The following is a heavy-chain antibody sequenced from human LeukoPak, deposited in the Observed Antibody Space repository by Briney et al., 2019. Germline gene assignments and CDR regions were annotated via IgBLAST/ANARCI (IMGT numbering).Heavy chain of an antibody. CDR3: ARVRVRYDILTRVDWFDP. J-gene: IGHJ5*02. V-gene: IGHV4-31*03. CDR1: GGSMSSGGYY. CDR2: IYYSGST. Sequence: PSETLSLTCTVSGGSMSSGGYYWSWIRQHPGKGLEWIGYIYYSGSTYYNPSLKSRVTISVDTSKNQFSLKLSSVTAADTAVYYYARVRVRYDILTRVDWFDPWGQGTLVTVSS. D-gene: IGHD3-9*01.